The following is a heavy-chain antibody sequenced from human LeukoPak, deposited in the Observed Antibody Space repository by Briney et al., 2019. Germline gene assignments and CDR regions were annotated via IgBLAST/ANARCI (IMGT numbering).Heavy chain of an antibody. D-gene: IGHD2-2*01. Sequence: PSETLSLTCTVSRGSISTYYWNWIRQPPGKGLEWIGSIYHSDNTRYNPSLKNRVTMSVDTSKNQFSLRLSSVTAADTAMYYCARGAYCSSTSCYPYDSWGQGTLVTVSS. V-gene: IGHV4-59*04. J-gene: IGHJ4*02. CDR2: IYHSDNT. CDR3: ARGAYCSSTSCYPYDS. CDR1: RGSISTYY.